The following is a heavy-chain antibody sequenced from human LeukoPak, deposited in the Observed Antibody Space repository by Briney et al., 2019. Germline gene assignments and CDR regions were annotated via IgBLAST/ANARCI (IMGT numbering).Heavy chain of an antibody. CDR3: AREDSSSEAFDI. Sequence: GGSLRLSCAASGFTFSSYSMNWVRQAPGKGVEWVSSISSSSSYIYYADSVKGRFTISRDNAKNSLYLQMNSLRAEDTAVYYCAREDSSSEAFDIWGQGTMVTVSS. J-gene: IGHJ3*02. V-gene: IGHV3-21*01. D-gene: IGHD6-6*01. CDR2: ISSSSSYI. CDR1: GFTFSSYS.